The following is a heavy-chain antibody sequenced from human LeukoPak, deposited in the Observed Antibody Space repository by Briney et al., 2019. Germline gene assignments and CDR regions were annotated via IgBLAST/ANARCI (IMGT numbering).Heavy chain of an antibody. V-gene: IGHV3-23*01. CDR3: AKGTAVADIYFDY. D-gene: IGHD6-19*01. Sequence: GGSLRLSCAASGFTFSSYSMNWVRQAPGKGLEWVSAIIGSGGSTYYADSVQGRFTISRDNSKNTLYLQMNSLTAEDTAVYYCAKGTAVADIYFDYWGQGTLVTVSS. J-gene: IGHJ4*02. CDR1: GFTFSSYS. CDR2: IIGSGGST.